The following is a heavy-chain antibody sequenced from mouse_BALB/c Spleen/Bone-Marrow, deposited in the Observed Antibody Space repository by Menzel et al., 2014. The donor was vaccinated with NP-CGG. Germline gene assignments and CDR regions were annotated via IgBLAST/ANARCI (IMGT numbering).Heavy chain of an antibody. D-gene: IGHD2-1*01. J-gene: IGHJ4*01. CDR3: ARHSGGNYGYAMDY. CDR1: GFSLTSYG. V-gene: IGHV2-6-1*01. Sequence: VQLQESGPGLVAPSQSLSITCTISGFSLTSYGVHWVHQPPGKGLEWLVVIWSDGSTTYNSALKSRLSISKDNSKSQVFLKMNSLQTDDTAMYYCARHSGGNYGYAMDYWGQGTSVTVSS. CDR2: IWSDGST.